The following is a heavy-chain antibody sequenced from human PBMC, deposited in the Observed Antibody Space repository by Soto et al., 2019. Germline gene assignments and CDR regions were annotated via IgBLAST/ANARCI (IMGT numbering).Heavy chain of an antibody. D-gene: IGHD3-10*01. CDR3: ARDRTVRGDWFDP. CDR2: ISTSGST. Sequence: PSETLSLTCTVSGGSISNYYWTWIRQPAGKGLEWIGRISTSGSTNYNPSLKSRVTMSVDTSKNQFSLNLSSVTAADTAVYYCARDRTVRGDWFDPWGQGXLVTVYS. CDR1: GGSISNYY. J-gene: IGHJ5*02. V-gene: IGHV4-4*07.